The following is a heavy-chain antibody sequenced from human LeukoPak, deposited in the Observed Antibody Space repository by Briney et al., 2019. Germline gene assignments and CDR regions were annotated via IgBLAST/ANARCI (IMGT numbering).Heavy chain of an antibody. V-gene: IGHV3-23*01. CDR2: ISGSGGRT. Sequence: GGSLRLSCAASGFTFSIYAMSWVRQAPGKGLEWVSGISGSGGRTNYADSVEGRFTISRDNSKNTLYLQMNSLRAEDTAVYYCAPVVTTSLPINYWGQGTLVTVSS. J-gene: IGHJ4*02. D-gene: IGHD2-21*02. CDR1: GFTFSIYA. CDR3: APVVTTSLPINY.